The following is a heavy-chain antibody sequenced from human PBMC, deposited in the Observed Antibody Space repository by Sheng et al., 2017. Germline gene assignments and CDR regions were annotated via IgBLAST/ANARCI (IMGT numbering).Heavy chain of an antibody. V-gene: IGHV4-34*01. Sequence: QVQLQQWGAGLLKPSETLSLTCAVYGGSFSDYYWSWIRQPPGKGLEWIGEINHSGSTNYNPSLKSRVTISVDTSKNQFSLKLSSVTAADTAVYYCARRPQRLHGDFQHWGQGTLVTVSS. CDR2: INHSGST. D-gene: IGHD4-4*01. CDR3: ARRPQRLHGDFQH. J-gene: IGHJ1*01. CDR1: GGSFSDYY.